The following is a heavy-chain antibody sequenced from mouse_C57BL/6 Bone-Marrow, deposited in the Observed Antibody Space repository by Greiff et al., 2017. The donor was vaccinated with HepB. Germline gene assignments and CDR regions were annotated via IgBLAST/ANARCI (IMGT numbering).Heavy chain of an antibody. D-gene: IGHD1-1*01. CDR2: ISSGSSTI. J-gene: IGHJ3*01. Sequence: EVQGVESGGGLVKPGGSLKLSCAASGFTFSDYGMHWVRQAPEKGLEWVAYISSGSSTIYYADTVKGRFTISRDNAKNTLFLQMTSLRSEDTAMYYCARRDYGSSGGFAYWGQGTLVTVSA. CDR3: ARRDYGSSGGFAY. CDR1: GFTFSDYG. V-gene: IGHV5-17*01.